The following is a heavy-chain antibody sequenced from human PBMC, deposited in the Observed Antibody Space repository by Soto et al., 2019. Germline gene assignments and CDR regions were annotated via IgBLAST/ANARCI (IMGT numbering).Heavy chain of an antibody. CDR1: GFTFINYA. Sequence: EVQLLESGGGLVQPGGSLRLSCVGSGFTFINYAMNWVRQTPGKGLEWVSGISGGGDRTFDADSVKGRFTISRDNSKNTVNLQMNRLRADDTVVYYCARKVLGSTSRPDWWYFDLWGRGTLVTVSS. V-gene: IGHV3-23*01. CDR2: ISGGGDRT. CDR3: ARKVLGSTSRPDWWYFDL. J-gene: IGHJ2*01. D-gene: IGHD2-2*01.